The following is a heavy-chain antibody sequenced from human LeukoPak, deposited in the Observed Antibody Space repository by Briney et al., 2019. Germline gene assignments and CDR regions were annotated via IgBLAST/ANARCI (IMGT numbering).Heavy chain of an antibody. CDR2: ISSSSSYI. Sequence: GGSLRLSCAASGFTFSSYSMNWVRQAPGKGLEWVSSISSSSSYIYYADSVKGRFTISRDNAKNSLYLQMNSLRAEDTAVYYCARVGGGTSITIFGVVIAEDAFDIWGQGTMVTVSS. D-gene: IGHD3-3*01. J-gene: IGHJ3*02. CDR3: ARVGGGTSITIFGVVIAEDAFDI. V-gene: IGHV3-21*01. CDR1: GFTFSSYS.